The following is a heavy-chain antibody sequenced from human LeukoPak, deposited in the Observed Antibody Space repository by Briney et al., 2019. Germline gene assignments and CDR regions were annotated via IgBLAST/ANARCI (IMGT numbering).Heavy chain of an antibody. V-gene: IGHV4-59*10. D-gene: IGHD2-2*01. CDR3: ARCCSSTSNDY. CDR1: GGSFSGYY. CDR2: IYTSGST. J-gene: IGHJ4*02. Sequence: PSETLSLTCAVYGGSFSGYYWGWIRQPAGKGLEWIGRIYTSGSTNYNPSLKSRVTISVDTSKNQFSLKLSSVTAADTAVYYCARCCSSTSNDYWGQGTLVTVSS.